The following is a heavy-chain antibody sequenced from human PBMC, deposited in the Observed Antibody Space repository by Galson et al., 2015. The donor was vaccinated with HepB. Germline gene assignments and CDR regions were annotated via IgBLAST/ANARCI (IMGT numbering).Heavy chain of an antibody. Sequence: SLRLSCAASGFTFSSYVMSWVRQAPGKGLEWVSIITSSGVGTHYADSVKGRFTISRDDSKNTLYLQMNSLRVEDTAVYYCARGVISPDCWGQGTLVTVSS. J-gene: IGHJ4*02. D-gene: IGHD2/OR15-2a*01. V-gene: IGHV3-23*01. CDR2: ITSSGVGT. CDR3: ARGVISPDC. CDR1: GFTFSSYV.